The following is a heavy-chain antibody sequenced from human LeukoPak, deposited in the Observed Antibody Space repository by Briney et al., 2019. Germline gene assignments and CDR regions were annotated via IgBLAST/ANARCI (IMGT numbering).Heavy chain of an antibody. CDR2: IYYSGST. V-gene: IGHV4-59*13. CDR3: ARAELRYFDWAYDAFDI. CDR1: GVPISSYY. D-gene: IGHD3-9*01. J-gene: IGHJ3*02. Sequence: AETLSLTCSVSGVPISSYYGIWMPQPPGKGLVWCGYIYYSGSTNYNPSLKSRVTISVDTSKNQFSLKLSSVTAADTAVYYCARAELRYFDWAYDAFDIWGQGTMVTVSS.